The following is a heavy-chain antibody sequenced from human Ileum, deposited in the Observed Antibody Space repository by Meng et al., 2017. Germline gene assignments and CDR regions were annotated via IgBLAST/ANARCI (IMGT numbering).Heavy chain of an antibody. CDR1: CGSISSGGYY. CDR3: AREPPAAAGTGADY. CDR2: IYYSGTT. J-gene: IGHJ4*02. Sequence: QVQLQESGPGLVKPSQTLSRPCPVSCGSISSGGYYCRWIRQHPGKGLEWFGYIYYSGTTYYNPSLKSRVTISVDTSKNQFSLKLSSVTAADTAVYYCAREPPAAAGTGADYWGQGTLVTVSS. D-gene: IGHD6-13*01. V-gene: IGHV4-31*03.